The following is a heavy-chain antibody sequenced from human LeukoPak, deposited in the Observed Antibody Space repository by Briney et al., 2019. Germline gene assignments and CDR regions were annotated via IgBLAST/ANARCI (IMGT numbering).Heavy chain of an antibody. CDR2: FDPEDGET. D-gene: IGHD4-17*01. CDR3: ATLTVTTQGGQLNYYYGMDV. V-gene: IGHV1-24*01. CDR1: GYTLTELS. J-gene: IGHJ6*02. Sequence: GASVKVSCKVSGYTLTELSMHGVRQAPGKGLEWMEGFDPEDGETIYAQKFQGRVTMTEDTSTDTAYMERSSLRSEDPAVYYCATLTVTTQGGQLNYYYGMDVWGQGTTVTVSS.